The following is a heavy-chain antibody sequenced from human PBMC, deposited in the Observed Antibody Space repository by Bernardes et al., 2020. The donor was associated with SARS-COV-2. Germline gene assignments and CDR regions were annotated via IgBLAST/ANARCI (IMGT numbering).Heavy chain of an antibody. J-gene: IGHJ4*02. CDR3: ARGEAPTAIFSYFDY. CDR1: GFTFSSNS. D-gene: IGHD2-2*02. CDR2: ISSTSSYI. V-gene: IGHV3-21*01. Sequence: GGSLRLSCGASGFTFSSNSMIWVRQAPGKGLEWVSSISSTSSYIYYADSVKGRFTISRDNAKNSLYLQMNSLRAEDTAVYYCARGEAPTAIFSYFDYWGQGTLVTVSS.